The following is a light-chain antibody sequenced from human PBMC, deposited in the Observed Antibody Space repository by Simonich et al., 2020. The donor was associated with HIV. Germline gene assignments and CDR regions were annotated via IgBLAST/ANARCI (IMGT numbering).Light chain of an antibody. Sequence: AIQLTQSPSSLSASVGDRVTITCRARQGIKNALIWYKQKPGKAPKVLIFDASSLESGVPTRFSGSGSGTDFTLTISSLQPEDFATYYCQQSNSYPTFGQGTKLEIK. J-gene: IGKJ2*01. CDR3: QQSNSYPT. V-gene: IGKV1-13*02. CDR1: QGIKNA. CDR2: DAS.